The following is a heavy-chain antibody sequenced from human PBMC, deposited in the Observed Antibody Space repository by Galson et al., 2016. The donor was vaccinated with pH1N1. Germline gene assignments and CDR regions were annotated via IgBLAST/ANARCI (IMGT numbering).Heavy chain of an antibody. Sequence: SLRPSCAASGFTFSSYWMSWVRQAPGKGLEWVANIKQDGSEKYYVDSLKGRFTISRDNAKNSLYLQMNSLRAEDTAVYYCARGFRDSSGYYFSDYWGQGTLVTVSS. V-gene: IGHV3-7*01. CDR2: IKQDGSEK. CDR1: GFTFSSYW. J-gene: IGHJ4*02. D-gene: IGHD3-22*01. CDR3: ARGFRDSSGYYFSDY.